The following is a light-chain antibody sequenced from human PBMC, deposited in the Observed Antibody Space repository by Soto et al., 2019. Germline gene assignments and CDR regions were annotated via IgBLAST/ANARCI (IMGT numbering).Light chain of an antibody. V-gene: IGKV3-11*01. J-gene: IGKJ1*01. CDR1: QSIGNS. CDR3: QQGT. CDR2: DAS. Sequence: EIVLTQSPATGSLSPGARALLSCRARQSIGNSLAWYPQKAGQAPRLLIYDASSRASGIPARFSGSGSGTDFTLTISSLEPEDFAVYFCQQGTFGQGTKVDIK.